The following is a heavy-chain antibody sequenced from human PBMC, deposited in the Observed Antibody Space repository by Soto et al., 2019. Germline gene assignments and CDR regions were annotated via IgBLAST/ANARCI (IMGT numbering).Heavy chain of an antibody. J-gene: IGHJ3*02. CDR2: INAGNGNT. V-gene: IGHV1-3*01. Sequence: ASVKVSCKASGYTFTSYAMHWVRQAPGQRLEWMGWINAGNGNTKYSQMFQGRVTITRDTSASTAYMELRSLRSDDTAVYYCARASPGVVATAFDIWGQGTMVTVSS. CDR3: ARASPGVVATAFDI. D-gene: IGHD2-21*02. CDR1: GYTFTSYA.